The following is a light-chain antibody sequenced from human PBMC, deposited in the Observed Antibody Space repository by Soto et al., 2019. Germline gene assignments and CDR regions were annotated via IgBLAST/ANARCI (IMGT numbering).Light chain of an antibody. CDR1: QGIRKD. J-gene: IGKJ1*01. Sequence: AIQMKQYPSSLSASVGDRVTITCRASQGIRKDLGWYQQKPGTAPKLLIYAASSLQSGVPSRFSGSGSGTDFTLTISSLQPEDFATYYCLQDYNYPWTFGQGTKVDIK. V-gene: IGKV1-6*02. CDR3: LQDYNYPWT. CDR2: AAS.